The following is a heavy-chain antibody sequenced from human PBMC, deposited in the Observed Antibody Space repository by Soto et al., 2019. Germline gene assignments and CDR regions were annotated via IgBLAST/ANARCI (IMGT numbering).Heavy chain of an antibody. CDR2: ISHDGRIE. J-gene: IGHJ4*02. D-gene: IGHD3-10*01. CDR1: GFTFSTFA. V-gene: IGHV3-30-3*01. CDR3: AKDSDTKRGPDY. Sequence: QVHLVESGGGVVQPGRSLRLSCAASGFTFSTFALHWVRQAPGEGLEWVALISHDGRIEKYADSVKGRFTISRDNSKNTLYMQMDSLRLEDTALYYCAKDSDTKRGPDYWGQGTLVTVSS.